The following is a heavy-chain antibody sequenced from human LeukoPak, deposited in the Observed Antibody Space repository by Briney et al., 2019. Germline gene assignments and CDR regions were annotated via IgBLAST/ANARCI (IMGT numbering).Heavy chain of an antibody. CDR1: GFTFSDYY. Sequence: GGSLRLSCAASGFTFSDYYMSWIRQAPGKGLEWVSYISSSGSTIYYADSVKGRFTISRDNSKNTLYLQMNSLRVEDTAVYYCARDGLSSSPFEYWGQGTLVTVSS. CDR2: ISSSGSTI. CDR3: ARDGLSSSPFEY. D-gene: IGHD6-6*01. V-gene: IGHV3-11*04. J-gene: IGHJ4*02.